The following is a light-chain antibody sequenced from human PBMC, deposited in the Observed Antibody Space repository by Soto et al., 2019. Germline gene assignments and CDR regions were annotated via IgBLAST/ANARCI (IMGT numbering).Light chain of an antibody. V-gene: IGLV2-14*01. CDR1: SSDVGGYNY. J-gene: IGLJ2*01. CDR2: DVS. CDR3: SSYTSSSSVV. Sequence: QSALTQPASVSGSPGQLITISCTGTSSDVGGYNYVSWYQQHPGEAPKLMIYDVSNRPSGVSNRFSGSKSGNTASLTISGLQAEDEADYYCSSYTSSSSVVFGGGTKLTVL.